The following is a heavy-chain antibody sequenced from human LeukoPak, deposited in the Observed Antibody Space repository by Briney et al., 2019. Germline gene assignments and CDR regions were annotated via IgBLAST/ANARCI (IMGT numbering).Heavy chain of an antibody. CDR2: VFYPGST. CDR1: GGPIGRHY. CDR3: ASRPAGSTWYGVFDY. Sequence: SETLSLTCTVSGGPIGRHYWSWIRQPPGKGLEWIGYVFYPGSTNYNPSLKSRVTMSLDTSRDQFSLRLTSVTAADTAIYYCASRPAGSTWYGVFDYWSQGTLVTVSS. D-gene: IGHD6-13*01. V-gene: IGHV4-59*11. J-gene: IGHJ4*02.